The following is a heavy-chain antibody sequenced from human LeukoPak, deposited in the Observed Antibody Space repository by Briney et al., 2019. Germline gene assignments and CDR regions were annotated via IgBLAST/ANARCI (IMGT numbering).Heavy chain of an antibody. Sequence: PGGSLRLSCAASGFTVSGNDMSWVRQAPGKGLEGVSLIYSDGSTYYADSVKGRFTISRDNSKNTLYLQMNSLRAEDTAVYYCARDERRDYYDSSGYYSNYYMDVWGKGTTVTVSS. CDR1: GFTVSGND. J-gene: IGHJ6*03. CDR2: IYSDGST. V-gene: IGHV3-66*01. CDR3: ARDERRDYYDSSGYYSNYYMDV. D-gene: IGHD3-22*01.